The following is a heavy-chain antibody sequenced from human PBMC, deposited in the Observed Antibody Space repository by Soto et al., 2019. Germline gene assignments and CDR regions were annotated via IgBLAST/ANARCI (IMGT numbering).Heavy chain of an antibody. Sequence: GGSLRLSCAASGFTFSSYAMSWVRQAPGKGLEWVSAISGSGGSTYYADSVKGRFTISRDNSKNTLYLQMNSLRAEDTAVYYCAKGVLRYFDWSPGWFDPWGQGTLVTVSS. D-gene: IGHD3-9*01. CDR3: AKGVLRYFDWSPGWFDP. V-gene: IGHV3-23*01. CDR2: ISGSGGST. CDR1: GFTFSSYA. J-gene: IGHJ5*02.